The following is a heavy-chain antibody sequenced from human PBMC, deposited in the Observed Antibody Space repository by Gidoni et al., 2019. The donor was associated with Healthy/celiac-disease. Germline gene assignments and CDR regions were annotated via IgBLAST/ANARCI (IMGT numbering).Heavy chain of an antibody. CDR2: ISSSSSYI. J-gene: IGHJ4*02. CDR1: GFTFSSYS. CDR3: ARDQTGEFDY. Sequence: EVQLVESGGGLVKPGGSLRLSGAASGFTFSSYSMIWVRQAPGKGLEWVSSISSSSSYIYYADSVKGRFTISRDNAKNSLYLQMNSLRAEDTAVYYCARDQTGEFDYWGQGTLVTVSS. V-gene: IGHV3-21*01. D-gene: IGHD3-10*01.